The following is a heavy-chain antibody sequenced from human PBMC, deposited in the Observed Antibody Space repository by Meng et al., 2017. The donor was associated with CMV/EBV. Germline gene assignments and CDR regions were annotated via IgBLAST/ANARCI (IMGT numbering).Heavy chain of an antibody. CDR2: ISYDGINK. V-gene: IGHV3-30-3*01. D-gene: IGHD2-15*01. CDR1: FRTNA. CDR3: ARAKHLGYCSAGSCYSMGY. Sequence: FRTNAWPWVRQAPGKELGWVALISYDGINKYYADSVTGRFTITRDDSKNTLYMQMNSLKTEDTAVYYCARAKHLGYCSAGSCYSMGYWGQGSLVTVSS. J-gene: IGHJ4*02.